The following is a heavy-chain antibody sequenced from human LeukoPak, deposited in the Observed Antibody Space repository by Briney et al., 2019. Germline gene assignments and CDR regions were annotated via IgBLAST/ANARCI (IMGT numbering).Heavy chain of an antibody. Sequence: GASVKVSCKASGFTFTSSAMQWVRQARGQRLEWIGWIVVGSGNTNYAQKFQERVTITRDMSTSTAYMELSSLRSEDTAVYYCAKTGGIQLWSNQGGYYYMDVWGKGTTVTISS. CDR1: GFTFTSSA. CDR2: IVVGSGNT. CDR3: AKTGGIQLWSNQGGYYYMDV. V-gene: IGHV1-58*02. D-gene: IGHD5-18*01. J-gene: IGHJ6*03.